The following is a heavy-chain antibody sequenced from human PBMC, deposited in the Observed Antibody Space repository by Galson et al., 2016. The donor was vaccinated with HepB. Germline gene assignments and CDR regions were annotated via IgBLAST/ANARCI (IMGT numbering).Heavy chain of an antibody. CDR3: VKDEPPAIS. CDR1: GFRFSDFA. CDR2: VTGSGVST. Sequence: SLRLSCAVSGFRFSDFAMNWVRQAPGQGLEWVSGVTGSGVSTFYADSVKGRFTISRDNVKNTLYLQMDRLRADDTAFYYCVKDEPPAISGGRGTLVTVSS. V-gene: IGHV3-23*01. J-gene: IGHJ4*02.